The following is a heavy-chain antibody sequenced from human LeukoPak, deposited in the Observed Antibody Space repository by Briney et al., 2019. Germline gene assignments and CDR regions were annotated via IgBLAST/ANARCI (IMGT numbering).Heavy chain of an antibody. J-gene: IGHJ2*01. Sequence: SVKVSCKASGGTFSSYAISWVRQAPGQGLEWMGRIIPIFGTANYAQKFQGRVTITTDESTSTAYMELSSLRSEDTAVYYCARSRRGYSSSYAFDIWGRGTLVTVSS. V-gene: IGHV1-69*05. D-gene: IGHD6-6*01. CDR2: IIPIFGTA. CDR1: GGTFSSYA. CDR3: ARSRRGYSSSYAFDI.